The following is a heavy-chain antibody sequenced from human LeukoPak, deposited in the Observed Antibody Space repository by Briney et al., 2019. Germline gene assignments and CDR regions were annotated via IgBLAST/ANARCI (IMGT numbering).Heavy chain of an antibody. V-gene: IGHV3-23*01. Sequence: GESLRLSCAASGFTFSSYNMSWVRQAPGKGLEWVSAISGSGGSTYYADSVKGRFTISRDNSKNTLYLQMNSLRAEDTAVYYCAKDLGPGGIDYWGQGTLVTVSS. CDR2: ISGSGGST. CDR1: GFTFSSYN. CDR3: AKDLGPGGIDY. J-gene: IGHJ4*02. D-gene: IGHD3-16*01.